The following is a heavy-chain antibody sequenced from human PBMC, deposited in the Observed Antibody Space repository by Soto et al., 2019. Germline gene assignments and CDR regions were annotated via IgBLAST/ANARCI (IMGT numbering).Heavy chain of an antibody. Sequence: GGSLRLSCAASGFTFSSYAMHWVRQAPGKGLEYASGISVNGGSTFYANSVKGRFIISRDNSRNTLYLQMGSLRAEDMALYYCARSGQQQLVRAWFDPWGQGTLVTVSS. J-gene: IGHJ5*02. CDR3: ARSGQQQLVRAWFDP. V-gene: IGHV3-64*01. CDR2: ISVNGGST. CDR1: GFTFSSYA. D-gene: IGHD6-13*01.